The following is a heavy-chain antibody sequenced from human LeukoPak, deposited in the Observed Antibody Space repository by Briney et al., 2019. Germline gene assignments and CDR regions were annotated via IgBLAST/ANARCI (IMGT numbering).Heavy chain of an antibody. CDR3: ARVDFAPRALDY. J-gene: IGHJ4*02. V-gene: IGHV3-21*01. Sequence: GGSLRLSCAAFGFTLNTYTMNWVRQAPGKGLEWVSSISSSSSFISYAGSVKGRFTISRDNARNSLYLQMNSLRAEDTAVYYCARVDFAPRALDYWGQGTLVTVSS. CDR1: GFTLNTYT. CDR2: ISSSSSFI.